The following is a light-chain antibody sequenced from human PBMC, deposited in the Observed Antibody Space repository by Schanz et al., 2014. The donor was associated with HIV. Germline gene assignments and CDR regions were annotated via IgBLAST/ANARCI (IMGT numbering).Light chain of an antibody. V-gene: IGKV3-20*01. CDR1: QSVSSSY. Sequence: EIVLTQSPGTLSLSPGERATLSCRASQSVSSSYLAWYQQKPGQAPRLLIYGASSRATGIPDSFSGSGSGTDFTLTISRLEPEDFGVYYCQQYGSSPRTFGQGTKVQIK. CDR2: GAS. CDR3: QQYGSSPRT. J-gene: IGKJ1*01.